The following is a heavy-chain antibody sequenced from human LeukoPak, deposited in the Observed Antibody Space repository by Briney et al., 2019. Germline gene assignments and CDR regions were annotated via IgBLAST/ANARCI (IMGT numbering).Heavy chain of an antibody. CDR1: GGSFSGYY. J-gene: IGHJ5*02. Sequence: SETLSLTCAVYGGSFSGYYWSWLRQPPGKGLEWIGEINHSGSTNYNPSLKSRVTISVDTSKNQFSLKLSSVTAADTAVYYCARGYYDFWSGYYTNWFDPWGQGTLVTVSS. V-gene: IGHV4-34*01. CDR3: ARGYYDFWSGYYTNWFDP. CDR2: INHSGST. D-gene: IGHD3-3*01.